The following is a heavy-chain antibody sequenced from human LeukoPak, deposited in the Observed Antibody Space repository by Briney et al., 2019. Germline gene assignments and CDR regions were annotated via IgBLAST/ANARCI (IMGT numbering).Heavy chain of an antibody. Sequence: GGSLRLSCIASGFTVNSKYMSWVRQAPGKGLEWVSLIYSGKSTYYADSVKGRFIISRDNSQNTLYLQMNSLRAEDTAVYYCARGVTTDVYWGQGTLVTVSS. CDR1: GFTVNSKY. V-gene: IGHV3-66*01. J-gene: IGHJ4*02. CDR3: ARGVTTDVY. CDR2: IYSGKST. D-gene: IGHD4-17*01.